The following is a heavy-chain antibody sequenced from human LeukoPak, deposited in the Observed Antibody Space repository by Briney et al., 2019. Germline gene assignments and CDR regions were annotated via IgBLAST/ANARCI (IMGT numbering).Heavy chain of an antibody. CDR3: AKGNNTISFNFDY. Sequence: PGGSLRLSCTVSGFTFRDFSMHWVRQAPGKGVQWVGLVSGDGGVTHYPDSVKGRFTISRDNNQNSLYLQMNSLTVEDSAFYYCAKGNNTISFNFDYWGQGTLVTVSS. CDR2: VSGDGGVT. D-gene: IGHD2-2*01. J-gene: IGHJ4*02. CDR1: GFTFRDFS. V-gene: IGHV3-43*02.